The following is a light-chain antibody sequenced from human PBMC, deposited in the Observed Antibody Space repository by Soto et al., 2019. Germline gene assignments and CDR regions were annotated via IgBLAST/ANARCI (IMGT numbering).Light chain of an antibody. CDR1: SIDVGGYTY. CDR3: SSYTSSSSLV. J-gene: IGLJ3*02. V-gene: IGLV2-14*01. CDR2: EVS. Sequence: QSALTQPAAVSGSRGQSITISCTGTSIDVGGYTYVSWYQQHPGKAPKLLIYEVSNRPSGVSDHFSGSKSGNTASLTISGLQAEDEADYYCSSYTSSSSLVFGGGTKLTVL.